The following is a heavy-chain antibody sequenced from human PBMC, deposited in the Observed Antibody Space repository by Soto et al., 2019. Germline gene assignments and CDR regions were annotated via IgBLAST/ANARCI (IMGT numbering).Heavy chain of an antibody. CDR3: ARVRHPRNSESMGLWDY. D-gene: IGHD2-21*01. Sequence: ASVKVSCKASGYTFTSYAMHWVRQAPGQRLEWMGWINAGNGNTKYSQKFQVRVTITRATSAITAYLELSSLRSEDTAVYYCARVRHPRNSESMGLWDYWGQGTLVTVSS. CDR2: INAGNGNT. J-gene: IGHJ4*02. CDR1: GYTFTSYA. V-gene: IGHV1-3*01.